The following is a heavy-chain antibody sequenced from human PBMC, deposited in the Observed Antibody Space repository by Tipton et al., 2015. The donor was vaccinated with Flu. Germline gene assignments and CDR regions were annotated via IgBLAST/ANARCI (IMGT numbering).Heavy chain of an antibody. CDR2: IYYSGTT. D-gene: IGHD6-19*01. Sequence: TLSLTCTVSGDSISTTIYYWGWVRQPPGKGLEWIGSIYYSGTTYYNPSLKSRVTISVDSSKNEFSLTLASLTAADTAVYYCARGQGNSGWRYFDYWGQGTLVTVSS. V-gene: IGHV4-39*07. J-gene: IGHJ4*02. CDR1: GDSISTTIYY. CDR3: ARGQGNSGWRYFDY.